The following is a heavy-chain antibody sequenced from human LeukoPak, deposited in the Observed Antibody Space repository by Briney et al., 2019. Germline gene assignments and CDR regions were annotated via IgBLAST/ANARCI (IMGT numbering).Heavy chain of an antibody. CDR1: GGSISSGSYY. Sequence: SETLSLTCTVSGGSISSGSYYWSWIRQPAGKGLEWIGRIYTSGSTNYNPSLKSRVTISVDTSKNQFSLKLSSVTAADTAVYYCARGIRRYFDYWGQGTLVTVSS. CDR2: IYTSGST. J-gene: IGHJ4*02. V-gene: IGHV4-61*02. D-gene: IGHD2/OR15-2a*01. CDR3: ARGIRRYFDY.